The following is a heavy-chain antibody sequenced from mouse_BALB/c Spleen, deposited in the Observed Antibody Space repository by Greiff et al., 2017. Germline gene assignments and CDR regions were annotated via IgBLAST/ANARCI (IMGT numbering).Heavy chain of an antibody. Sequence: DVMLVESGGDLVKPGGSLKLSCAASGFTFSSYGMSWVRQTPDKRLEWVATISSGGSYTYYPHSVKGRITITRDNAKNTLYLQVSSLTSEDTAMYYCARHGDDYGDDYAMDYWGQGTSVTVSA. J-gene: IGHJ4*01. D-gene: IGHD2-4*01. CDR2: ISSGGSYT. V-gene: IGHV5-6*02. CDR1: GFTFSSYG. CDR3: ARHGDDYGDDYAMDY.